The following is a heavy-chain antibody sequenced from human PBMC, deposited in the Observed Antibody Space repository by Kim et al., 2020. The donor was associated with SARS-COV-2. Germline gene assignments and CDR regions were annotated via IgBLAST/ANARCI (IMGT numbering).Heavy chain of an antibody. D-gene: IGHD5-12*01. CDR2: INHSGST. J-gene: IGHJ5*02. Sequence: SETLSLTCAVYGGSFSGYYWSWIRQPPGKGLEWIGEINHSGSTNYNPSLKSRVTISVDTSKNRFSLKLSSVTAADTAVYYCARGQAASFGIVATILKSRNWFDPWGQRALVTVSS. CDR3: ARGQAASFGIVATILKSRNWFDP. V-gene: IGHV4-34*01. CDR1: GGSFSGYY.